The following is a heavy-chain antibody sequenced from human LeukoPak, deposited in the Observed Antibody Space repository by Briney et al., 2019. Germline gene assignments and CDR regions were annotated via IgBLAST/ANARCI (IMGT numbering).Heavy chain of an antibody. J-gene: IGHJ4*02. V-gene: IGHV3-23*01. CDR1: GFTFSSYA. Sequence: SGGSLRLSCAASGFTFSSYAMTWVRQAPGKGLEWVSVISGSGDSTYYADSTNYADSVKGRFTISRDNSKNTLHLQMNSLRDEDTALYYCAKGRPCFSTSCYGSYFDHWGQGTLVTVSS. D-gene: IGHD2-2*01. CDR3: AKGRPCFSTSCYGSYFDH. CDR2: ISGSGDST.